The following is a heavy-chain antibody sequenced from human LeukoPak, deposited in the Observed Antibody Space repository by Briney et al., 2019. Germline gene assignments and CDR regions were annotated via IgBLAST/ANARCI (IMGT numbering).Heavy chain of an antibody. J-gene: IGHJ4*02. CDR1: GFTFRNYP. Sequence: GGSLRLSCSASGFTFRNYPMHWVRQAPVKGLEFVSGVSSDGGSTTYADSVKGRFNISRDNSKNTVFLQMSSLRAEDTAVYYCAGYGSGKPYWGQGTLVTVSS. V-gene: IGHV3-64D*06. CDR2: VSSDGGST. D-gene: IGHD3-10*01. CDR3: AGYGSGKPY.